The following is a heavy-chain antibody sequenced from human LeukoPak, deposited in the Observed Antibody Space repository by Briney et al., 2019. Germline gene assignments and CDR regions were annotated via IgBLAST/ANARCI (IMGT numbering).Heavy chain of an antibody. CDR3: ARLRRKGTIFGVVIEDYFDY. D-gene: IGHD3-3*01. V-gene: IGHV5-51*01. Sequence: GESLKISCQGSGYSFTSYWIGWVRQMPGKGLEWMGIIYPGDSDTRYSPSFQGQVTISADKSISTAFLQWSSLKASDTAMYYCARLRRKGTIFGVVIEDYFDYWGQGTLVTVSS. J-gene: IGHJ4*02. CDR2: IYPGDSDT. CDR1: GYSFTSYW.